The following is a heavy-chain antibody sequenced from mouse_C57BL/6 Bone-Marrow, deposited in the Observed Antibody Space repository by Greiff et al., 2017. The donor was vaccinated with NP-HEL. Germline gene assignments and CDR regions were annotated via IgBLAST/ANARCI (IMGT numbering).Heavy chain of an antibody. CDR3: ARPHDGYYTWFAY. CDR2: IYPRSGNT. CDR1: GYTFTSYG. J-gene: IGHJ3*01. D-gene: IGHD2-3*01. V-gene: IGHV1-81*01. Sequence: VQLQQSGAELARPGASVKLSCKASGYTFTSYGISWVKQRTGQGLEWIGEIYPRSGNTYYNEKFKGKATLTADKSSSTAYMELRSLTSEDSAVYFCARPHDGYYTWFAYWGQGTLVTVSA.